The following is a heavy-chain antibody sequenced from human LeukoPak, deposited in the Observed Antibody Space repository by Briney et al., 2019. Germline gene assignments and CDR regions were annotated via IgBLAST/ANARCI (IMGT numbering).Heavy chain of an antibody. D-gene: IGHD1-26*01. CDR1: GFTFSSNG. CDR3: AKARYSGSPALDF. CDR2: TRYDERKT. J-gene: IGHJ4*02. Sequence: GGSLRLSCAASGFTFSSNGMHWARQTPGKGLDWVAFTRYDERKTFYGDSVRGRFTISRDNSKNTLYLQMNSLTIDDSAVYYCAKARYSGSPALDFWGQGTLVTVSS. V-gene: IGHV3-30*02.